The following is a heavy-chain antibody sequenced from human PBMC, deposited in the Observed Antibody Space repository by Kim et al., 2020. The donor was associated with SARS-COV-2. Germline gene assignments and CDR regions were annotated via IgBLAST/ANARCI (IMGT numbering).Heavy chain of an antibody. D-gene: IGHD1-20*01. CDR1: GGSISSGCYY. V-gene: IGHV4-31*03. J-gene: IGHJ6*02. CDR3: ARDAQLRYTEGMDV. CDR2: IYYSGRT. Sequence: SETLSLTCTVSGGSISSGCYYWSWIRQHPGKGLEWIGYIYYSGRTYYNPSLKSRVTISVDTSKNQFSLKLSSVTAADTAVYYCARDAQLRYTEGMDVWGQGTTVTVSS.